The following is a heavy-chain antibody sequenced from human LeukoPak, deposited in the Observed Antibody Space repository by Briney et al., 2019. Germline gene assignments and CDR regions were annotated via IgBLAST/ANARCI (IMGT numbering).Heavy chain of an antibody. CDR3: AREKRWLQFHWFDP. J-gene: IGHJ5*02. Sequence: PSETLSLTCTVSGGSISSSSYYWGWIRQPPGKGLEWIGSIYYSGSTYYNPSLKSRVTISVDTSKNQFSLKLSSVTAADTAVYYCAREKRWLQFHWFDPWGQGTLVTVSS. D-gene: IGHD5-24*01. V-gene: IGHV4-39*07. CDR1: GGSISSSSYY. CDR2: IYYSGST.